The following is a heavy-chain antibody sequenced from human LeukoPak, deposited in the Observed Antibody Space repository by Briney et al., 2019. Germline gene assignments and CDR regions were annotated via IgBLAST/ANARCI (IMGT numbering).Heavy chain of an antibody. J-gene: IGHJ3*02. CDR2: IYHSGST. V-gene: IGHV4-38-2*02. Sequence: RSSETLSLTCTVSGYSISSGYYWGWIRQPPGKGLEWIGSIYHSGSTYYNPSLKSRVTISVDTSKNQFSLKLSSVTAADTAVYYCARVGGGWLGNAFDIWGQGTMVTVSS. CDR3: ARVGGGWLGNAFDI. CDR1: GYSISSGYY. D-gene: IGHD6-19*01.